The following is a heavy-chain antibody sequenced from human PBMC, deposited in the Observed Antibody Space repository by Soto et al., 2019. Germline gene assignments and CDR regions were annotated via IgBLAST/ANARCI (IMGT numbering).Heavy chain of an antibody. J-gene: IGHJ3*02. Sequence: PGGSLRLSCAASGFTFSSYGMHWVSQAPGKGLEWVAVIWYDGSNKYYADSVKGRFTISRDNSKNTLYLQMNSLRAEDTAVYYCARDSSFGGSYGRVGAFDIWGQGTMVTVSS. CDR2: IWYDGSNK. D-gene: IGHD1-26*01. CDR3: ARDSSFGGSYGRVGAFDI. V-gene: IGHV3-33*01. CDR1: GFTFSSYG.